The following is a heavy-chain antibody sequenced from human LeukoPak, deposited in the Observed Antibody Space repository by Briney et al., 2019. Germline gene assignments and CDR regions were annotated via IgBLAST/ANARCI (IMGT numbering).Heavy chain of an antibody. D-gene: IGHD1-1*01. CDR3: AKGAYDTTGNYYFDH. CDR1: EYTFSSYS. Sequence: GASVKVSCTASEYTFSSYSIHWVRQAPGQRLEWMGWINAGKGNTKYSQKLQGRVTFTRDTSADTAYMELSSLTSEDTAVFYCAKGAYDTTGNYYFDHWGRGTLVIVSS. J-gene: IGHJ4*02. CDR2: INAGKGNT. V-gene: IGHV1-3*01.